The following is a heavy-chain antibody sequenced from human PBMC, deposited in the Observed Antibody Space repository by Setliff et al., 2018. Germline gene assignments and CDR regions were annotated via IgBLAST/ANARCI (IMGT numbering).Heavy chain of an antibody. V-gene: IGHV7-4-1*02. D-gene: IGHD3-3*01. Sequence: ASVKVSCKASGYTFTSYAMNWVRQAPGQGLEWMGWINTNTGNPMYAQGFTGRFVFSLGTSVSTAYLQISSLKAEDTAVYYCARAWYYNFWSGSQTEYWGQGTLVTVSS. CDR2: INTNTGNP. J-gene: IGHJ4*02. CDR1: GYTFTSYA. CDR3: ARAWYYNFWSGSQTEY.